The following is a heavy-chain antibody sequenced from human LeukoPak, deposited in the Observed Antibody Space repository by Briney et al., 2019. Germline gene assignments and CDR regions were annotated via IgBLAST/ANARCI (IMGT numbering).Heavy chain of an antibody. CDR1: GFTFSSYG. CDR2: ITGGGGKT. D-gene: IGHD2/OR15-2a*01. CDR3: AKTFGWPFYFDH. J-gene: IGHJ4*02. V-gene: IGHV3-23*01. Sequence: GGSLRLSCAASGFTFSSYGMSWVRQAPGKGLEWVSGITGGGGKTYYADSVRGRFTISRDISKNTLYLQVNSLRAEDTAVYYCAKTFGWPFYFDHWGQGTLVTVSS.